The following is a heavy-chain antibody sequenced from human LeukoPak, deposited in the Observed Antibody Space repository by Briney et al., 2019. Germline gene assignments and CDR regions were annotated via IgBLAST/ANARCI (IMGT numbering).Heavy chain of an antibody. J-gene: IGHJ4*02. D-gene: IGHD3-22*01. Sequence: PGGSLRLSCAASGFTFSSYAMSWVRQAPGRGLEWVSSISGSGRSTYYADSVKGRFTISRDNSKNTLYLQMNSLRAEDTAVYYCARDQYYDSSGYPGYWGQGTLVTVSS. V-gene: IGHV3-23*01. CDR1: GFTFSSYA. CDR3: ARDQYYDSSGYPGY. CDR2: ISGSGRST.